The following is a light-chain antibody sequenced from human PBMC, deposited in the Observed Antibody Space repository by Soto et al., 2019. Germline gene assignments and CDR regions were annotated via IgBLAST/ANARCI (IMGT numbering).Light chain of an antibody. J-gene: IGKJ1*01. Sequence: DIVLTQSPATLSLTPGQGASLSCRASKSVGGDLVWYQQHPGQAPRLLIYDASNRATGIPPRSSGSGSGTDFTLTISSLEPEDFVVYYCQQRTNWPWTFGKGTKVEVK. CDR3: QQRTNWPWT. V-gene: IGKV3-11*01. CDR2: DAS. CDR1: KSVGGD.